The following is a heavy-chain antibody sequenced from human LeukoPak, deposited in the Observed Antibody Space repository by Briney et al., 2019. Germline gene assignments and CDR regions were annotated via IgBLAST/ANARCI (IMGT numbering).Heavy chain of an antibody. D-gene: IGHD5-24*01. J-gene: IGHJ4*02. CDR2: INPNSGGT. Sequence: ASVKVSCKASGYTFTGYYMHWVRQAPGQGLEWMGWINPNSGGTNYAQKFQGRVTMTRDTSISTAYMELSRLRSDDTAVYYCANVEMAKIRTPRDYWGQGTLVTVSS. CDR1: GYTFTGYY. V-gene: IGHV1-2*02. CDR3: ANVEMAKIRTPRDY.